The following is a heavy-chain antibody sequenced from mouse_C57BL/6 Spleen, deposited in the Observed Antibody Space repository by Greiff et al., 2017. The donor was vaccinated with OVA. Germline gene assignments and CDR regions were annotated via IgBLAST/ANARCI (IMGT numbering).Heavy chain of an antibody. CDR2: INPNNGGT. CDR1: GYTFTDYY. V-gene: IGHV1-26*01. J-gene: IGHJ3*01. D-gene: IGHD1-1*01. Sequence: VQLQQSGPELVKPGASVKISCKASGYTFTDYYMNWVKQSHGKSLEWIGDINPNNGGTSYNQKFKGKATLTVDKSSSTAYMELRSLTSEDSAVYYCARGLEEDYYGSSPPWFAYWGQGTLVTVSA. CDR3: ARGLEEDYYGSSPPWFAY.